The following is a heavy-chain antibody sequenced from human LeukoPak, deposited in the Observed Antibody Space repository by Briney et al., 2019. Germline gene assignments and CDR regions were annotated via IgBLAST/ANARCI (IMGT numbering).Heavy chain of an antibody. V-gene: IGHV3-23*01. CDR2: ISGSGGST. CDR1: GFTFSSYA. D-gene: IGHD6-19*01. Sequence: QTGGSLRLSCAASGFTFSSYAMSWVRQAPGKGLEWVSAISGSGGSTYYADSVKGRFTISRDNSKNTLYLQMNSLRAEDTAVYYCAKDLRPYSSGWYGGHDYWGQGTLVTVSS. J-gene: IGHJ4*02. CDR3: AKDLRPYSSGWYGGHDY.